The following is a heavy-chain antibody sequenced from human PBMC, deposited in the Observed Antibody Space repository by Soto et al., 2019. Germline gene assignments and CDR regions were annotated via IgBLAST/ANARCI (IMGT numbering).Heavy chain of an antibody. CDR1: GGSISGSNHY. CDR2: IFSSGNT. CDR3: ARAKLGELLLLDF. Sequence: PSETLSLTGSVSGGSISGSNHYWNWIRQSPGKGPEWIGYIFSSGNTYNNPSLNTRAALSVDTFKNQFSLMLTSVTAADTAVYYCARAKLGELLLLDFWGQGILVTVSS. J-gene: IGHJ4*02. D-gene: IGHD3-16*01. V-gene: IGHV4-30-4*02.